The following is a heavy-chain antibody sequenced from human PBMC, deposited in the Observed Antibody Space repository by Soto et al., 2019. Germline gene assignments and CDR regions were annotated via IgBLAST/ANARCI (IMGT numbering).Heavy chain of an antibody. CDR1: GYTFTNYW. V-gene: IGHV5-51*01. Sequence: GESLKISCKGSGYTFTNYWIGWVRQMPGKGPEWMGIIYPGDSDTKYNPSFQGQVTISADKSITTTYLQWSSLKASDTAIYYCAASIFYNGMQVWGQGTTVTVSS. CDR3: AASIFYNGMQV. J-gene: IGHJ6*02. CDR2: IYPGDSDT.